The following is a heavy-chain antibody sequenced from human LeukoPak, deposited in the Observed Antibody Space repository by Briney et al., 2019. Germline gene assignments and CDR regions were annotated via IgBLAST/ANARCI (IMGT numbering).Heavy chain of an antibody. Sequence: SETLSLTCAVSGGSISSDSFYWSWIRQPAGKGLEWIGRIYTRGNTNYNPSLKSRVTISVDTSKNHFSLKLSSVTAADTAVYYCARLGVRSDYAKKWYFDLWGRGTLVTVSS. CDR1: GGSISSDSFY. CDR3: ARLGVRSDYAKKWYFDL. CDR2: IYTRGNT. J-gene: IGHJ2*01. D-gene: IGHD3-16*01. V-gene: IGHV4-61*02.